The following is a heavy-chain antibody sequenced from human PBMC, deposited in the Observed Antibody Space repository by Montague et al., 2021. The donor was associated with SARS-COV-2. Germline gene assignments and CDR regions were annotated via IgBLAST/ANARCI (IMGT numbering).Heavy chain of an antibody. CDR2: ISGSGFTT. D-gene: IGHD3-22*01. J-gene: IGHJ3*02. Sequence: SLRLSCAASGFTFSSYAMTWVRQAPGKGLEWVSAISGSGFTTYYADSAKGRFTVSRDNSKNTVYLQMNSLRGEDTAAYVCARDRHNYDDDSGYVLKADAFDIWGRGTMVTVSS. CDR3: ARDRHNYDDDSGYVLKADAFDI. V-gene: IGHV3-23*01. CDR1: GFTFSSYA.